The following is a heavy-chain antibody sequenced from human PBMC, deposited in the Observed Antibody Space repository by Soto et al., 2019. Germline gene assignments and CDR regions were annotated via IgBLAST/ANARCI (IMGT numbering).Heavy chain of an antibody. V-gene: IGHV6-1*01. CDR3: ARERAAARPFFALDV. Sequence: PQTLSHTCAISGGSVSSNSAAWNWIRQSPSRGLEWLGRTYYRSKWYNDYAVSVKSRITINPDTSKNQFSLQLNSVTPEDTAVYYCARERAAARPFFALDVWGQGTTVTVSS. D-gene: IGHD6-6*01. CDR2: TYYRSKWYN. J-gene: IGHJ6*02. CDR1: GGSVSSNSAA.